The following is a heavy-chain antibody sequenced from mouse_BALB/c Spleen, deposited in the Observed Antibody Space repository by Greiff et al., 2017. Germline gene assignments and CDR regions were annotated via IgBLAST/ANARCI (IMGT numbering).Heavy chain of an antibody. D-gene: IGHD2-1*01. V-gene: IGHV1-5*01. CDR3: TRSGGNGLYAMDY. J-gene: IGHJ4*01. CDR1: GYTFTSYW. CDR2: IYPGNSDT. Sequence: EVQLVESGTVLARPGASVKMSCKASGYTFTSYWMHWVKQRPGQGLEWIGAIYPGNSDTSYNQKFKGKAKLTAVTSTSTAYMELSSLTNEDSAVYYCTRSGGNGLYAMDYWGQGTSVTVSS.